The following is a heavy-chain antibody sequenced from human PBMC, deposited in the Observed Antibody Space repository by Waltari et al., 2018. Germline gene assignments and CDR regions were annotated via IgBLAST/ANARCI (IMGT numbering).Heavy chain of an antibody. D-gene: IGHD6-13*01. CDR3: ARGSSSGWYGYFDY. V-gene: IGHV4-59*01. Sequence: QVQLQESGPGLVKPSETLSPTCTVSVGSIKTYYWSWIRQPPGKELEWIGYTSDSGSTNYNPSLKSRVTISVDTSKNQFSLKLSSVTAADTAVYYCARGSSSGWYGYFDYWGQGTRVTVSS. J-gene: IGHJ4*02. CDR2: TSDSGST. CDR1: VGSIKTYY.